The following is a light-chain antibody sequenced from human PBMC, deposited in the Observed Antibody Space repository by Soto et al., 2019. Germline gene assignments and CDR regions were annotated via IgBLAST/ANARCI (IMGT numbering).Light chain of an antibody. CDR1: SSDIGASNY. CDR3: YSWNSNSDTHYV. J-gene: IGLJ1*01. V-gene: IGLV2-14*03. Sequence: QSVRTQPASVSGSPGQSITISCTGTSSDIGASNYVSWYQQHPGQAPKLMISDVNNRPSGISDRFSGSKSGNTASLTISGLQAEDEADYYCYSWNSNSDTHYVFGTGTKLTVL. CDR2: DVN.